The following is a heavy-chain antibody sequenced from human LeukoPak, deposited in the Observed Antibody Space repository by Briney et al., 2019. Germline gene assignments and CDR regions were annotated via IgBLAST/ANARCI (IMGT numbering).Heavy chain of an antibody. Sequence: ASVKVPCKVSGYTLTELSMHWVRQAPGKGLEWMGGFDPEDGETIYAQKFQGRVTMTEDTSTDTAYMELSSLRSEDTAVYYCATDLERVTIYYFDYWGQGTLVTVSS. J-gene: IGHJ4*02. CDR2: FDPEDGET. D-gene: IGHD3-3*01. V-gene: IGHV1-24*01. CDR3: ATDLERVTIYYFDY. CDR1: GYTLTELS.